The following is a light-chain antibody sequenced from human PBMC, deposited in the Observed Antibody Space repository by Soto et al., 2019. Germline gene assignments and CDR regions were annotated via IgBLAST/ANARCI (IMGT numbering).Light chain of an antibody. J-gene: IGLJ1*01. CDR2: SNN. CDR1: SSKIGRNT. V-gene: IGLV1-44*01. Sequence: SALTPPPSTSGTPGQRVTISCSGSSSKIGRNTVSWYQQLPGTAPKLLIYSNNERPSGVPDRFSGSKSGTSASLAISGLQFEDEAGYYCASWDNSLNGYVFGAGTKVTVL. CDR3: ASWDNSLNGYV.